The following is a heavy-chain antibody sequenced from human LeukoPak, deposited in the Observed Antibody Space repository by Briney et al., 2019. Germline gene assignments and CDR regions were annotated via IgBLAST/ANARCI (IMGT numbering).Heavy chain of an antibody. J-gene: IGHJ5*02. Sequence: SATLSLTCTVSGGSISSSSYYEGWIRQPPGKGLEWIGSIYYSGRTYYNPTLKSRVTISVDTSKNQFSLKLSSVTAADTAVYYCARRRGYSSSWYEPWGQGTLVTVSS. CDR1: GGSISSSSYY. V-gene: IGHV4-39*01. CDR2: IYYSGRT. D-gene: IGHD6-13*01. CDR3: ARRRGYSSSWYEP.